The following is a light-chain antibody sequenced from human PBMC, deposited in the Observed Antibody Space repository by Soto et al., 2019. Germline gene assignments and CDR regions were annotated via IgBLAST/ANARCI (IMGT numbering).Light chain of an antibody. Sequence: EIVLTQSPATLSLSPGERATLSCRASPSVANFVAWYQQKPGQAPRLLIYGASSRATGIPDRFSGSGSGTDFTLTISRLEPEDFAVYYCQQYGSSLRTFGQGTKVDIK. J-gene: IGKJ1*01. CDR2: GAS. CDR1: PSVANF. V-gene: IGKV3-20*01. CDR3: QQYGSSLRT.